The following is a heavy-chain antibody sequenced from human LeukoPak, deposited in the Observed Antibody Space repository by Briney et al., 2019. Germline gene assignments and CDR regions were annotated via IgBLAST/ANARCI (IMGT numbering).Heavy chain of an antibody. Sequence: GESLKISCKGSGYSFTSYWIGWVRQMPGKGLEWMGIIYPGDSDTRYSPSFQGQVTISADKSISTAYLQWSSLKASDTAMYYRARLPSGRRDYYYGMDVWGQGTTVTVSS. V-gene: IGHV5-51*01. J-gene: IGHJ6*02. D-gene: IGHD6-25*01. CDR2: IYPGDSDT. CDR3: ARLPSGRRDYYYGMDV. CDR1: GYSFTSYW.